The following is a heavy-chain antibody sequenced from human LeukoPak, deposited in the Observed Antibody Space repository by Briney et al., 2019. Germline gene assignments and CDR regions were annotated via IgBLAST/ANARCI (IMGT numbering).Heavy chain of an antibody. J-gene: IGHJ4*02. CDR3: ARETRYYYDSSGYPY. CDR1: GFTFSDYY. V-gene: IGHV3-11*01. D-gene: IGHD3-22*01. CDR2: ISSSGSTI. Sequence: GGSLRLSCAASGFTFSDYYMSWIRQAPGKGLEWVSYISSSGSTIYYADSVKGRFTISRDNAKNSLYLQMNSLRAEDTAVYYCARETRYYYDSSGYPYWGQGTLVTASS.